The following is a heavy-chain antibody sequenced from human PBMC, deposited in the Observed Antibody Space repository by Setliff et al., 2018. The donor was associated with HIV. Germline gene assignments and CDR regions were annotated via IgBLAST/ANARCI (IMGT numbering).Heavy chain of an antibody. CDR3: ARDRCGGSCPFDY. CDR2: VYYTGSA. CDR1: GGSFSDFY. Sequence: SETLSLTCAVFGGSFSDFYWGWIRQAPGKGLEWIGNVYYTGSAFYNPSLKSRVTISVDTSKNQFSLRLTSVTAADTAMYYCARDRCGGSCPFDYWGQGMLVTVSS. J-gene: IGHJ4*02. D-gene: IGHD2-15*01. V-gene: IGHV4-34*01.